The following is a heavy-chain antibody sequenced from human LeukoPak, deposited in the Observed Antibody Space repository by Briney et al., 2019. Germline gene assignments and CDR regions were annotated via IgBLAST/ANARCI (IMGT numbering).Heavy chain of an antibody. D-gene: IGHD4-17*01. J-gene: IGHJ4*02. CDR2: ISWNSGSI. CDR1: GFTFDDYA. Sequence: TGGSLRLSCAASGFTFDDYAMHWVRQAPGKGLEWVSGISWNSGSIGYADSVKGRFTISRDNAKNSLYLQMNSLRAEDTALYYCARSFHGDPFDYWGQGTLVTVSS. CDR3: ARSFHGDPFDY. V-gene: IGHV3-9*01.